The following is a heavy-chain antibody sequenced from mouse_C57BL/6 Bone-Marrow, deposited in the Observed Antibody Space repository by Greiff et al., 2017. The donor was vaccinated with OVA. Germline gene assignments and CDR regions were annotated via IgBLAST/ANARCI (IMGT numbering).Heavy chain of an antibody. CDR1: GFSLTSYG. J-gene: IGHJ3*01. V-gene: IGHV2-2*01. Sequence: VQLQESGPGLVQPSQSLSITCTVSGFSLTSYGVHWVRQSPGKGLEWLGVIWSGGSTDYNAAFISRLSISKDNSKSQVFFKMNSLQADDTAIYYCARIPGSSSAYWGQGTLVTVSA. D-gene: IGHD1-1*01. CDR2: IWSGGST. CDR3: ARIPGSSSAY.